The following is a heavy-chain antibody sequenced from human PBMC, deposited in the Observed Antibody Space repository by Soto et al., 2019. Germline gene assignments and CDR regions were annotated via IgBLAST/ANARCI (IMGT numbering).Heavy chain of an antibody. CDR3: ARGLTMGQLPSHFDH. CDR1: GGSVSNDNFY. V-gene: IGHV4-61*01. D-gene: IGHD3-16*01. CDR2: VHSSGIT. Sequence: SETLSLTSTVSGGSVSNDNFYWSWIRQPPGKGLEWIGYVHSSGITNYNPSLKRRVTISVDTSRNQFSLRLSSVTAADTVVYYCARGLTMGQLPSHFDHWGQGTLVTVSS. J-gene: IGHJ5*02.